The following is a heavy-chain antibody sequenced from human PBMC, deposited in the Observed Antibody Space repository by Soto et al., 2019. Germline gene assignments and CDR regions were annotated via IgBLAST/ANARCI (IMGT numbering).Heavy chain of an antibody. CDR1: GYTFTSYG. V-gene: IGHV1-18*04. CDR3: ARALPVYYDILTGYYKALSSEYFQH. CDR2: ISAYNGNT. Sequence: ASVKVSCKASGYTFTSYGISWVRQAPGQGLEWMGWISAYNGNTNYAQKLQGRVTMTTDTSTSTAYMELRSLRSDDTAVYYCARALPVYYDILTGYYKALSSEYFQHWGQGTMVTVYS. D-gene: IGHD3-9*01. J-gene: IGHJ1*01.